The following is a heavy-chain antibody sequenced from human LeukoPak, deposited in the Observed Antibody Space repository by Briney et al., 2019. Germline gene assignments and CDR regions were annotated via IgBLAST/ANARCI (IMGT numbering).Heavy chain of an antibody. CDR2: IKEDGSEK. J-gene: IGHJ4*02. V-gene: IGHV3-7*01. Sequence: PGGSLRLSCAASGFTFSSYWLSWVRQAPGKGLEWVANIKEDGSEKYYVDSVKGRFTIPRDNAKNSLFLQMNSLRAEDTAVYFCARDKGGLRYFDWLGHFDYWGQGTLVAVSS. CDR1: GFTFSSYW. D-gene: IGHD3-9*01. CDR3: ARDKGGLRYFDWLGHFDY.